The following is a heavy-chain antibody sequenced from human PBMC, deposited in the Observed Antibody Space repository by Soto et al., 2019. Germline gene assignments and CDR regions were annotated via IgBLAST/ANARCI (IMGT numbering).Heavy chain of an antibody. D-gene: IGHD6-19*01. CDR2: ISSSSSYI. J-gene: IGHJ4*02. V-gene: IGHV3-21*01. CDR3: ARDLYHPAVAGPTLFDY. CDR1: GFTFSSYX. Sequence: GGSLRLSCAASGFTFSSYXMNXVRQAPGKGLEWVSSISSSSSYINYADSVKGRFTISRDNAKNSLYLQMNSLSAEDTAVYYCARDLYHPAVAGPTLFDYWGQGTLVTVSS.